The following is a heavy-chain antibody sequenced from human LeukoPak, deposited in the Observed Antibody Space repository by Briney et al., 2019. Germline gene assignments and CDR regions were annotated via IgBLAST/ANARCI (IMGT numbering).Heavy chain of an antibody. CDR2: ISYDGSNK. V-gene: IGHV3-30*18. CDR1: GFTFSSYG. CDR3: AKRMGPSIAATDLDY. Sequence: GGSLRLSCAASGFTFSSYGMQWVRQAPGKGLEWVAVISYDGSNKYYADSVKGRFTISRDNSKNTLCLQMNSLRPEDTAVYYCAKRMGPSIAATDLDYWGQGTLVTVSS. J-gene: IGHJ4*02. D-gene: IGHD6-13*01.